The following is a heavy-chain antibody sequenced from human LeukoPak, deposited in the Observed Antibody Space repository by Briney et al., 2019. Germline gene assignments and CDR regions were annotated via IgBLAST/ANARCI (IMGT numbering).Heavy chain of an antibody. CDR3: ARVRGFWSGYYYYYYGMDV. CDR2: IYHSGST. V-gene: IGHV4-30-2*01. Sequence: PSETLSLTCAVYGGSFSGYSWSWIRQPPGKGLEWIGYIYHSGSTYYNPSLKSRVTISVDRSKNQFSLKLSSVTAADTAVYYCARVRGFWSGYYYYYYGMDVWGQGTTVTVSS. J-gene: IGHJ6*02. D-gene: IGHD3-3*01. CDR1: GGSFSGYS.